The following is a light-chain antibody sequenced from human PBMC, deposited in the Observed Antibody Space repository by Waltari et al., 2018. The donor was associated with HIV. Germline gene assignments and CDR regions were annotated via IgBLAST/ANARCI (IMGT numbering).Light chain of an antibody. CDR1: QGVSAW. CDR3: QQANSFPPS. V-gene: IGKV1D-12*01. Sequence: DIQMTQSPSSVSASVGDRVTITCRASQGVSAWLARYQQRPGKAPKLLIYAGSSLQSGVPSRFSGSGSRTESTLTISSLQPEDFATYYCQQANSFPPSFGGGTKVEIK. CDR2: AGS. J-gene: IGKJ4*01.